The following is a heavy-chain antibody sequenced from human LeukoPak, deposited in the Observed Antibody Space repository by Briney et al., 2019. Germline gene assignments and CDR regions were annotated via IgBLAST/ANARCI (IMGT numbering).Heavy chain of an antibody. CDR3: ARGGTVNAFDI. D-gene: IGHD4-17*01. CDR2: IYYSGST. Sequence: PSETLSLTCTVSGGSISSYYWSWIRQPPGKGLEWIGYIYYSGSTNYNPSLKSRVTISVDTSKNQFSLKLSSVTAADTAVYYCARGGTVNAFDIWGQGTMVTVSS. J-gene: IGHJ3*02. V-gene: IGHV4-59*01. CDR1: GGSISSYY.